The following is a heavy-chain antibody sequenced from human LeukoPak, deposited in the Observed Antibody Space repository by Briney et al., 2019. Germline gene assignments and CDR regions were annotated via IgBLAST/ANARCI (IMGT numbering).Heavy chain of an antibody. CDR1: GGSISSSSYY. D-gene: IGHD3-22*01. CDR3: AAPDSRGYYYLY. Sequence: TASETLSLTCTVSGGSISSSSYYWGWIRQPPGKGREWIGNIYYSGSTYYNPSLESRVTISVDTSKNQFSLKLSSVTAADTAVYYCAAPDSRGYYYLYWGQGTLVTVSS. CDR2: IYYSGST. V-gene: IGHV4-39*01. J-gene: IGHJ4*02.